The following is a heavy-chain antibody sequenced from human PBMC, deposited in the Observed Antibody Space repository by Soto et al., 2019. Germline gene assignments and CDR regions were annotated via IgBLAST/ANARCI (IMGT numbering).Heavy chain of an antibody. CDR1: GASIYNSDSY. V-gene: IGHV4-39*02. Sequence: SETLSLTCTVSGASIYNSDSYWGWFRQAPGRGLEWIGSIYYSGNTYYSPSLRSRVTISVDTSKNDFSLNMHSATAPDTAVYYCATSMTSDGLDGFHVCGPGRMVTVSS. CDR3: ATSMTSDGLDGFHV. J-gene: IGHJ3*01. D-gene: IGHD4-17*01. CDR2: IYYSGNT.